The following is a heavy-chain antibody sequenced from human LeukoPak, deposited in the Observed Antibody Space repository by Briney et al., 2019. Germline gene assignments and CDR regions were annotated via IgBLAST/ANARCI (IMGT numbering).Heavy chain of an antibody. D-gene: IGHD3-22*01. Sequence: ASVKVSCKPSGYTFIDHYLHWVRQAPGQGLESLRWIDPDTGDTNYPQKFRGRVTMTRDTSISTAYMELNRLRSDDTAVYYCARAGHNSNSGGYDFWGLGTLVTVSS. J-gene: IGHJ4*02. V-gene: IGHV1-2*02. CDR2: IDPDTGDT. CDR3: ARAGHNSNSGGYDF. CDR1: GYTFIDHY.